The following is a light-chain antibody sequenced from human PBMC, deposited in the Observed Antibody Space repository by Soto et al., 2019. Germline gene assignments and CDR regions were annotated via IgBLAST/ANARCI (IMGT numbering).Light chain of an antibody. J-gene: IGKJ5*01. V-gene: IGKV3-20*01. CDR3: QQYGTSPIT. CDR1: QTVSSY. CDR2: GAS. Sequence: ENVFTQSPGTLSLSPGERATLSCRASQTVSSYLTWYQQRPGQAPRLLIYGASKRATGIPDRFSGSGSGTDFTLTISRLEPEDFALYYCQQYGTSPITIGQGTRLEIK.